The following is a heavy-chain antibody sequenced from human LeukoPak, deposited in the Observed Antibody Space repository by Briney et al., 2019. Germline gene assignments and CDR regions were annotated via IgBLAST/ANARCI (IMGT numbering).Heavy chain of an antibody. CDR1: GFTFSSYW. J-gene: IGHJ4*02. CDR3: AKDTSYYDSSFDY. CDR2: IKQDGSEK. V-gene: IGHV3-7*03. Sequence: GGSLRLSCAASGFTFSSYWMSWVRQAPGKGLKWVANIKQDGSEKYYVDSVKGRFTISRDNAKNSLYLQMNSLRAEDTALYYCAKDTSYYDSSFDYWGQGTLVTVSS. D-gene: IGHD3-22*01.